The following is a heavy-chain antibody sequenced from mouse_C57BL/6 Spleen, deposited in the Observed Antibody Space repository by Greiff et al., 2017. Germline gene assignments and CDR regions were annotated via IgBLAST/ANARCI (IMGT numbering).Heavy chain of an antibody. J-gene: IGHJ2*01. Sequence: EVQLQESGPGLVKPSQSLSLTCSVTGYSITSGYYWNWIRQFPGNKLEWMGYISYDGSNNYNPSLKNRISITRDTSKNQFFLKLNSVTTEDTATYYCARRAHGYYYFDYWGQGTTLTVSS. D-gene: IGHD2-3*01. CDR1: GYSITSGYY. CDR3: ARRAHGYYYFDY. V-gene: IGHV3-6*01. CDR2: ISYDGSN.